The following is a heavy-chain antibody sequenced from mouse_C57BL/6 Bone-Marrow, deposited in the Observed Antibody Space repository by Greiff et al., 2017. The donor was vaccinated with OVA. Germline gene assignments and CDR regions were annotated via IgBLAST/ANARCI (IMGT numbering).Heavy chain of an antibody. CDR3: ARSYGYAMDY. D-gene: IGHD1-1*01. J-gene: IGHJ4*01. Sequence: QVQLQQSGAELARPGASVKLSCKASGYTFTSYGISWVKQRTGQGLEWIGEIYPRSGNNYYNEKFKGKATLTADKSSSTAYMELRSLTSEDSAVYFCARSYGYAMDYWGQGTSVTVSS. V-gene: IGHV1-81*01. CDR1: GYTFTSYG. CDR2: IYPRSGNN.